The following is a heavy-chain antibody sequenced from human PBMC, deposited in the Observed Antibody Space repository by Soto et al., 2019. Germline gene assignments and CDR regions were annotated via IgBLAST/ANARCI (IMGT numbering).Heavy chain of an antibody. D-gene: IGHD3-9*01. J-gene: IGHJ3*01. V-gene: IGHV1-58*02. Sequence: GASVKVSWKASGITFTNSAMQLGRQARGQRLEWIGWIVVGSGNTNYAQKFQERVTITRDMSTSTAYMELSSLRSEDTAVYYCAAVILTGYQKRSFDFWGQGIMVT. CDR2: IVVGSGNT. CDR1: GITFTNSA. CDR3: AAVILTGYQKRSFDF.